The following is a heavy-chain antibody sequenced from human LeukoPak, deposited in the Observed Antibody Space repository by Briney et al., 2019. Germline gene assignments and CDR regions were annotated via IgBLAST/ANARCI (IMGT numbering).Heavy chain of an antibody. CDR2: ISSSSSTI. CDR1: GFTFSSCS. J-gene: IGHJ4*02. V-gene: IGHV3-48*01. CDR3: ARSSGWYGEYYFDY. D-gene: IGHD6-19*01. Sequence: PGGSLRLSCAASGFTFSSCSMNWVRQAPGKGLEWVSYISSSSSTIYYADSVKGRFTISRDNAKNSLYLQMNSLRAEDTAVYYCARSSGWYGEYYFDYWGQGTLVTVSS.